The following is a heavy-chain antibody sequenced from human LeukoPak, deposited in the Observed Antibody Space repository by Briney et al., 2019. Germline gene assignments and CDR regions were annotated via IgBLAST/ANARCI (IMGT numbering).Heavy chain of an antibody. D-gene: IGHD2-21*02. CDR2: ISYDGSNK. CDR3: ARGTLVTVAYYYYGMDV. Sequence: GGSLRLSCAASGFTFSSYAMHWVRQAPGKGLEWVAVISYDGSNKYYADSVKGRFTISRDNSKNTLYLQMNSLRAEDTAVYYCARGTLVTVAYYYYGMDVWGQGTTVTVSS. V-gene: IGHV3-30-3*01. CDR1: GFTFSSYA. J-gene: IGHJ6*02.